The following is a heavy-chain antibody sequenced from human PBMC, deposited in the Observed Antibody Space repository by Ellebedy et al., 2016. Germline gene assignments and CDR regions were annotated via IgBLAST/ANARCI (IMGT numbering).Heavy chain of an antibody. D-gene: IGHD5-12*01. V-gene: IGHV6-1*01. Sequence: SETLSLTCAISGDSVSSNSAAWNWIRQSPSRGLEWLGRTYYRSKWYNDYAVSVKSRITINPDTSKNQFSLQLNSVTPEDTAVYYCARDSLWLPYYYYGMDVWGQGTTVTVSS. CDR1: GDSVSSNSAA. CDR2: TYYRSKWYN. CDR3: ARDSLWLPYYYYGMDV. J-gene: IGHJ6*02.